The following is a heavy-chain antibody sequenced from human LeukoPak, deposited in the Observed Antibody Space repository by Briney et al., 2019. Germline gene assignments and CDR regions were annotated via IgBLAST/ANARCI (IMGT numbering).Heavy chain of an antibody. CDR2: ISRTGVTI. Sequence: PGGSLRLSCAASGFTFSDYYMSWIRQAPGKGLEWVSHISRTGVTIYYADSGKGRFTISRDNAKNSLYLQMSSLRAEDTAVYYCARVKGSVFVSDFDYWGQGTLVTVSS. J-gene: IGHJ4*02. CDR1: GFTFSDYY. CDR3: ARVKGSVFVSDFDY. V-gene: IGHV3-11*04. D-gene: IGHD3-3*01.